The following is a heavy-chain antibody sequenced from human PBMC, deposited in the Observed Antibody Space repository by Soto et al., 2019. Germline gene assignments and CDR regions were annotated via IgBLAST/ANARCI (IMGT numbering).Heavy chain of an antibody. Sequence: EVQLLESGGGLVQPGGSLRLFCAASGFTFSSYAMSWVRQAPGKGLEWVSAVSGSGGSTYYADSVKGRLTISRDNSKNTLYLKMNRLRGEYKAVYYCGKHSSGWSGGAFAIWAQGTMVTVSS. CDR3: GKHSSGWSGGAFAI. J-gene: IGHJ3*02. CDR1: GFTFSSYA. D-gene: IGHD6-19*01. CDR2: VSGSGGST. V-gene: IGHV3-23*01.